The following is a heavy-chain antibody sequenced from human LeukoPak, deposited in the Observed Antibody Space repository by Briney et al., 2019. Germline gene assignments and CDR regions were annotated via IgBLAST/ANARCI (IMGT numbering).Heavy chain of an antibody. J-gene: IGHJ4*02. D-gene: IGHD3-16*02. V-gene: IGHV3-23*01. Sequence: GGSLRLSCAASGFTFSSYAMSWVRQAPGKGLEWVAAISGSGGSTYYADSVKGRFTISRDNSKNTLYLQMNSLRAEDTAVYYCAKDPENLSLFDYWGQGTLVTVSS. CDR1: GFTFSSYA. CDR3: AKDPENLSLFDY. CDR2: ISGSGGST.